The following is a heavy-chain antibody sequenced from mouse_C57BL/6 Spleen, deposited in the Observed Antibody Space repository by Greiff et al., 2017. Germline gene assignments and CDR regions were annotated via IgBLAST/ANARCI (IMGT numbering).Heavy chain of an antibody. D-gene: IGHD2-3*01. CDR2: ISDGGSYT. Sequence: EVKVEESGGGLVKPGGSLKLSCAASGFTFSSYAMSWVRQTPEKRLEWVATISDGGSYTYYPDNVKGRFTISRDNAKNNLYLQMSHLKSEDTAMYYCAREDGYYLDYWGQGTTLTVSS. CDR3: AREDGYYLDY. V-gene: IGHV5-4*01. J-gene: IGHJ2*01. CDR1: GFTFSSYA.